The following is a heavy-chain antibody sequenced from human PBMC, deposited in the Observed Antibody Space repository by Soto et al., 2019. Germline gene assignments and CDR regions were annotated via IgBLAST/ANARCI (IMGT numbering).Heavy chain of an antibody. D-gene: IGHD3-22*01. CDR1: GFTFSSYA. J-gene: IGHJ4*02. Sequence: GGSLRLSCATSGFTFSSYAMHWVRQAPGKGLEWVAVISYDGSNKYYADSVKGRFTISRDNSKNTLYLQMNSLRAEDTAVYYCAREHYDSSGYYRHDYWGQGTLVTGSS. V-gene: IGHV3-30-3*01. CDR3: AREHYDSSGYYRHDY. CDR2: ISYDGSNK.